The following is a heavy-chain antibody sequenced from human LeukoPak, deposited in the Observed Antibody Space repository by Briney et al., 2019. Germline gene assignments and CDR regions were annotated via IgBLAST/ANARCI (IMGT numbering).Heavy chain of an antibody. CDR3: ARGRGDNYGVD. Sequence: GGSLRLSCAASGFTFSDYWLDWVRQAPGKGLEWLGNIKEDGTYINYFESVKGRFTTSRDSAKNSLYLQMNSLRAEDTAVYYCARGRGDNYGVDWGQGTLVTVSS. J-gene: IGHJ4*02. CDR1: GFTFSDYW. D-gene: IGHD5-18*01. CDR2: IKEDGTYI. V-gene: IGHV3-7*01.